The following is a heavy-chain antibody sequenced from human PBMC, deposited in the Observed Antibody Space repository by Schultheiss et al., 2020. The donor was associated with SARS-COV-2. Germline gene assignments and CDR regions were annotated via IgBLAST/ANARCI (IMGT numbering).Heavy chain of an antibody. J-gene: IGHJ1*01. CDR2: IYYSGST. D-gene: IGHD2-15*01. CDR1: GGSFRAYC. CDR3: ASTSDIVVAVATA. Sequence: SETLSLTCAVYGGSFRAYCWNWIRQPPGKGLEWIGYIYYSGSTNYNPSLKSRVTMSVDTSKNQFSLKLSSVTATDTAVYYCASTSDIVVAVATAWGQGTLVTVSS. V-gene: IGHV4-59*08.